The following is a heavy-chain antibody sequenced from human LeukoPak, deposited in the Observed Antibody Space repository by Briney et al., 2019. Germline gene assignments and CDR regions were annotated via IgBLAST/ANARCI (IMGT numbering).Heavy chain of an antibody. Sequence: GASVKVSCKASGYTFTSYDINWVRQATGQGPEWMGWMNPNSGNTGYAQKFQGRVTMTRNTSISTAYMELSSLRSEDTAVYYCARWVPGIAAAGTFGIDPWGQGTLVTVSS. D-gene: IGHD6-13*01. V-gene: IGHV1-8*01. CDR3: ARWVPGIAAAGTFGIDP. J-gene: IGHJ5*02. CDR2: MNPNSGNT. CDR1: GYTFTSYD.